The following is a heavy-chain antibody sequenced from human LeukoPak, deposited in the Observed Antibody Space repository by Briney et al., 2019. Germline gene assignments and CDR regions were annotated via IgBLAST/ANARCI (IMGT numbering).Heavy chain of an antibody. J-gene: IGHJ4*02. CDR2: IYSAGNT. Sequence: PGGSLRLSCAASGFTFSSYAMSWVRQAPGKGLEWVSVIYSAGNTYYADSGKGRFTISRHNSENTLYLHMNSLRVEDTAVYFCARGGTPGYSSGRIDYWGQGTLVTVSS. V-gene: IGHV3-53*04. D-gene: IGHD6-19*01. CDR3: ARGGTPGYSSGRIDY. CDR1: GFTFSSYA.